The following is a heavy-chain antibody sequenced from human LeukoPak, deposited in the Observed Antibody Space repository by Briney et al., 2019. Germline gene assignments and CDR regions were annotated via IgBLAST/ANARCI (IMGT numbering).Heavy chain of an antibody. CDR1: GFTFSSYA. Sequence: GGSLRLSCAASGFTFSSYAMSWVRQAPGKGLEWVSTISGSGGSTYHADSVKGRFTISRDNSKNTLYLQMNSLRAEDTALYYCAKALGNYYYFDSWGQGTLVTVSS. V-gene: IGHV3-23*01. CDR2: ISGSGGST. D-gene: IGHD1-26*01. J-gene: IGHJ4*02. CDR3: AKALGNYYYFDS.